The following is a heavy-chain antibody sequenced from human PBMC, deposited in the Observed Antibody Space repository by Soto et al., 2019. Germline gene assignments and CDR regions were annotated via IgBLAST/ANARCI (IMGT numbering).Heavy chain of an antibody. Sequence: EVQLVESGGGLVQPGGSLRLSCAASGFTFSSYDMHWVRQATGKSLEWVSAIGTAGDPYYPGSVKGRFTNSRENAKNSLYLQMNSLRAGDTAVYYCAREKRLYGMYVWGHGTTVTVSS. CDR3: AREKRLYGMYV. CDR2: IGTAGDP. J-gene: IGHJ6*02. CDR1: GFTFSSYD. V-gene: IGHV3-13*05.